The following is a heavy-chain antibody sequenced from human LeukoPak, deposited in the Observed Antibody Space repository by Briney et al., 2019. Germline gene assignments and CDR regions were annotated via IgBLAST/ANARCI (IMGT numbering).Heavy chain of an antibody. CDR1: GYTFTGYY. J-gene: IGHJ6*02. D-gene: IGHD3-10*01. Sequence: EASVKVSCKASGYTFTGYYMHWVRQAPGQGLEWMGWINPNSGGTNYAQKFQGWVTMTRDTSISTAYMELSRLRSDDTAVYYCARGNLSGSYSRYYYYGMDVWGQGTTVTVSS. CDR2: INPNSGGT. V-gene: IGHV1-2*04. CDR3: ARGNLSGSYSRYYYYGMDV.